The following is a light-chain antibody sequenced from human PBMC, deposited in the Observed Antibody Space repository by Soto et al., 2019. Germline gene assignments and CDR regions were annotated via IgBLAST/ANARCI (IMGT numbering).Light chain of an antibody. J-gene: IGKJ1*01. Sequence: DVQMTQSASSLSASVGDSVTITCRSSQTVRTYLNWYQHKPGKAPQLLIYASSRLQTGVASRFSGSGSGTYFSLTISSLQPEDFATYYCQQTSTTPGTFGQGTKVEIK. CDR3: QQTSTTPGT. V-gene: IGKV1-39*01. CDR2: ASS. CDR1: QTVRTY.